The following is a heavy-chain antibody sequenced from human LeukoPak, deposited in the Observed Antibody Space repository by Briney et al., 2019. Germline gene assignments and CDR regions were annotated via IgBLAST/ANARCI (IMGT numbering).Heavy chain of an antibody. D-gene: IGHD6-13*01. CDR1: GFPFSSYW. V-gene: IGHV3-7*03. CDR3: ARVSSWSGDY. Sequence: GGSLRLSCVASGFPFSSYWMTWVRQAPGKGLEWVANIKQDGSKKSYVDSVKGRFTISRDNAKNSLYLQMNSLRAEDTAVYYCARVSSWSGDYWGQGTLVTVSS. CDR2: IKQDGSKK. J-gene: IGHJ4*02.